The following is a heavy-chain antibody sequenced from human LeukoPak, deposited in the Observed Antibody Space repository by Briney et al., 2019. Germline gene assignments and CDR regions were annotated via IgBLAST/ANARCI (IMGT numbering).Heavy chain of an antibody. D-gene: IGHD3-9*01. V-gene: IGHV3-11*06. CDR1: GFTFSDYY. CDR2: ISSSSSYT. Sequence: GGSLRLSCAASGFTFSDYYMSWIRQAPGKGLEWVSYISSSSSYTNYADSVKGRFTISRDNAKNTLYLQMNSLRAEDTAVYYCARGRYLDWLPYYFDYWGQGTLVTVSS. J-gene: IGHJ4*02. CDR3: ARGRYLDWLPYYFDY.